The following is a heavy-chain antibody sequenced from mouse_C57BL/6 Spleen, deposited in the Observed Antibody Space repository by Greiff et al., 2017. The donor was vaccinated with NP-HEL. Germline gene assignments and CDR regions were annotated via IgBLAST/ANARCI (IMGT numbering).Heavy chain of an antibody. V-gene: IGHV5-6*01. J-gene: IGHJ3*01. CDR3: TRQPLHSTGVAY. CDR2: ISSGGSYT. CDR1: GFTFSSYG. Sequence: EVQGVESGGDLVKPGGSLKLSCAASGFTFSSYGMSWVRQTPDKRLEWVATISSGGSYTYYPDSVKGRFTISRDTAKNTLYLQMRSLKSEDTAMFYCTRQPLHSTGVAYWGPGTLGTDSA.